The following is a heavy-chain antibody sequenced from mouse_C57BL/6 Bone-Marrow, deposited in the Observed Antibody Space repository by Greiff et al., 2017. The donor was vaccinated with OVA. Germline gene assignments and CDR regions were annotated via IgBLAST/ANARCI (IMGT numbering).Heavy chain of an antibody. J-gene: IGHJ4*01. D-gene: IGHD1-1*01. CDR1: GFTFSDYG. Sequence: EVHLVESGGGLVKPGGSLKLSCAASGFTFSDYGMHWVRQAPEKGLEWVAYISSGSSTIYYADTVKGRFTIARDNAKNTLFLQMTSLRSEDTAMYYCARPYYYGSHYYAMDYWGQGTSVTVSS. CDR2: ISSGSSTI. V-gene: IGHV5-17*01. CDR3: ARPYYYGSHYYAMDY.